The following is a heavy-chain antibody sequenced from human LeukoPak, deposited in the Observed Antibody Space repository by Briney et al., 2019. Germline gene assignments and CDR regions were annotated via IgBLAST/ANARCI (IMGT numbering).Heavy chain of an antibody. CDR1: GGSISSYY. CDR3: ARAPVTMVRGVENWFDP. J-gene: IGHJ5*02. Sequence: SETLSLTCTVSGGSISSYYWSWIRQPPGKGLEWIGYIYYSGSTNYNPSLKSRVTISVDTSKNQFSLKLSSVTAADTAVYYCARAPVTMVRGVENWFDPWGQGTLVTVSS. V-gene: IGHV4-59*01. D-gene: IGHD3-10*01. CDR2: IYYSGST.